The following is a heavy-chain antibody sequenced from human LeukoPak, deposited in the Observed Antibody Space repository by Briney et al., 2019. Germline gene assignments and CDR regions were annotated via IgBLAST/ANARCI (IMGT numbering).Heavy chain of an antibody. CDR1: GASFSSYY. Sequence: SETLSLTCTVSGASFSSYYWNWIRQSPGKGLEWLGNIHYRGTTNYNPSLKSRVTLSLDTSKSQFVLKVTSVTAADTAVYYCARDEHGDFQGFDYWGQGTLVTVSS. CDR2: IHYRGTT. CDR3: ARDEHGDFQGFDY. D-gene: IGHD4-17*01. J-gene: IGHJ4*02. V-gene: IGHV4-59*13.